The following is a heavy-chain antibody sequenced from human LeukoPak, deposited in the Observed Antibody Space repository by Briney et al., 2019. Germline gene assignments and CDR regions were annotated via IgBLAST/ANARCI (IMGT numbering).Heavy chain of an antibody. CDR1: GFTFSSYG. Sequence: GGSLRLSCAASGFTFSSYGMPWVRQAPGKGLEWVAFIRYDGSNKYYADSVKGRFTISRDNSKNTLYLQMNSLRAEDTAVYYCAKNGVVITYYFDYWGQGTLVTVSS. CDR3: AKNGVVITYYFDY. CDR2: IRYDGSNK. D-gene: IGHD3-3*01. V-gene: IGHV3-30*02. J-gene: IGHJ4*02.